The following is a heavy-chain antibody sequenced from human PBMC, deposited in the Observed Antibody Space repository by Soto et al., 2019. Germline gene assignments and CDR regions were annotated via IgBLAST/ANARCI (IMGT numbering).Heavy chain of an antibody. CDR3: AIQPRGTGYGAPGLYFDY. Sequence: SETLSLTCTVSGGSTNSRSDYWGWIRQPPGKGLGWIGSGYYSGSTHDNPSLQSRVTISVDTSRNQFSLNLISVTAADTAVYFCAIQPRGTGYGAPGLYFDYWGEGTLVTVSS. D-gene: IGHD1-1*01. CDR2: GYYSGST. V-gene: IGHV4-39*01. CDR1: GGSTNSRSDY. J-gene: IGHJ4*02.